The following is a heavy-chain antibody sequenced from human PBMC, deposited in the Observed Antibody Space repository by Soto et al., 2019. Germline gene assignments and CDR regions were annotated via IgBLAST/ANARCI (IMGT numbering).Heavy chain of an antibody. J-gene: IGHJ6*02. Sequence: SVKVSCKASGGTFSSYAISWVRQAPGQGLEWMGGIIPIFGTANYAQKFQGRVTITADESTSTAYMELSSLRSEDTAVYYCARDAVEMATIRYYYYGMDVWGQGTTVPSP. V-gene: IGHV1-69*13. CDR3: ARDAVEMATIRYYYYGMDV. CDR2: IIPIFGTA. CDR1: GGTFSSYA. D-gene: IGHD5-12*01.